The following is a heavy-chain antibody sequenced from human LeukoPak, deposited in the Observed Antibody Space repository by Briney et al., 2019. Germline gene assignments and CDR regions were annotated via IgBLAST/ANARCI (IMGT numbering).Heavy chain of an antibody. J-gene: IGHJ4*02. D-gene: IGHD2-21*02. V-gene: IGHV3-30*03. CDR3: ARWGGSRVTASYFDY. CDR1: GFTFSSYG. Sequence: GGSLRLSCAASGFTFSSYGMHWVRQAPGKGLEWVAVISYDGSNKYYADSVKGRFTISRDNSKNTLYLQMNSLRAEDTAVYYCARWGGSRVTASYFDYWGQGTLVTVSS. CDR2: ISYDGSNK.